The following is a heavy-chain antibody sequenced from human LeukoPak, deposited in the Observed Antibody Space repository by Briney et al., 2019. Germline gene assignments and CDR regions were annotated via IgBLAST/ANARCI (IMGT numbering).Heavy chain of an antibody. CDR1: GFRFSDYY. CDR2: ISNDSVDK. CDR3: ARRDWVSGAVRAFDI. J-gene: IGHJ3*02. D-gene: IGHD3-3*01. Sequence: EGSLRLSCVGSGFRFSDYYMSWIRQAPGKGLEWVSYISNDSVDKYYVDSVRGRFTISRDNAKKSMYLQMSGLRVEDTAVYYCARRDWVSGAVRAFDIWGQGTMVTVSS. V-gene: IGHV3-11*04.